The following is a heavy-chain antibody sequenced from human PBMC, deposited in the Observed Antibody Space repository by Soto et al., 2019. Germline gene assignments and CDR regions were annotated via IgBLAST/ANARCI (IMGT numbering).Heavy chain of an antibody. D-gene: IGHD3-22*01. CDR2: ISSRSSDI. Sequence: PGGSLRLSCAASGFTFSNYNMNWVRQAPGKGLQWVSSISSRSSDIYYADSVKGRFTISRDNAKNSLYLQLNSLRAEDTAVYFCATAYYDDSGYYFDYWAQGTLVTVSS. CDR3: ATAYYDDSGYYFDY. CDR1: GFTFSNYN. V-gene: IGHV3-21*01. J-gene: IGHJ4*02.